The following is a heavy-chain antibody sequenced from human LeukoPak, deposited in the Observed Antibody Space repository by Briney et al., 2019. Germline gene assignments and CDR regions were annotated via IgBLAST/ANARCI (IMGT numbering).Heavy chain of an antibody. CDR3: ASGAYCGGDCYSGAFDI. V-gene: IGHV5-51*01. D-gene: IGHD2-21*02. Sequence: GESLKISCRGSGYSFTTYWIGWVRQMPGKGLEWMGIIYPGDSDTRYTPSFQGQVTMSADKSINTAYLQWSSLKASDTAMYYCASGAYCGGDCYSGAFDIWGQGTMVTVSS. CDR2: IYPGDSDT. CDR1: GYSFTTYW. J-gene: IGHJ3*02.